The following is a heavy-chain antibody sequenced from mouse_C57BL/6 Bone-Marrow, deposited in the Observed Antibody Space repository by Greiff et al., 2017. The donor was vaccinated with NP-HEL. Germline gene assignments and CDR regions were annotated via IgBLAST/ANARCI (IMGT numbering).Heavy chain of an antibody. D-gene: IGHD2-3*01. J-gene: IGHJ3*01. CDR2: IDPSDRET. V-gene: IGHV1-52*01. CDR3: ARGGGWLLLFAY. CDR1: GYTFTSYW. Sequence: QVQLKQPGAELVRPGSSVKLSCKASGYTFTSYWMHWVKQRPIQGLEWIGNIDPSDRETHYNQKFKDKATLTVDKSSSTAYMQLSSLTSEDSAVYYCARGGGWLLLFAYWGQGTLVTVSA.